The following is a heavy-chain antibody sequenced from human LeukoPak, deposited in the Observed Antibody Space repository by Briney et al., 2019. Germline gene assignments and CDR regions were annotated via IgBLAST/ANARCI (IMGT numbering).Heavy chain of an antibody. CDR2: IKQDGRER. J-gene: IGHJ4*02. V-gene: IGHV3-7*03. D-gene: IGHD1-1*01. CDR1: GFTFSNYW. Sequence: GGSLRLSCAASGFTFSNYWMSWVRQTPGKGLEWEANIKQDGRERYYVDSVKGRFTISRDNAKNSLYLQMSSLRAEDTAVYYCARKGELERRRSWDCWGQGTLVTVSS. CDR3: ARKGELERRRSWDC.